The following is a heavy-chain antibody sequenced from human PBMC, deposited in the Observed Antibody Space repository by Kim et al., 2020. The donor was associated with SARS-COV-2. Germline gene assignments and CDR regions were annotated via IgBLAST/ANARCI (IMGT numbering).Heavy chain of an antibody. D-gene: IGHD6-6*01. CDR2: SSSSSTI. V-gene: IGHV3-48*02. Sequence: SSSSSTIYYADPVKGRFTISRDNAKNSLYLQMNSLRDEDTAVYYCASLSSGWGQGTLVTVSS. CDR3: ASLSSG. J-gene: IGHJ4*02.